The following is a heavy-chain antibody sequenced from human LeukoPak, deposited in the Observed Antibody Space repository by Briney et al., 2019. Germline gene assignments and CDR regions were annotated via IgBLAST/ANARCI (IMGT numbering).Heavy chain of an antibody. Sequence: PGGSLRLSCAVSGVIFSNYAMAWVRQAPGKGLEWVSTISGSGAGTYYAGSVKGRYTISRDNSENTVFLQMNSLRAEDTAVYYCAKFAGDSSGLYSYFDYWGQGTLVTASS. J-gene: IGHJ4*02. CDR3: AKFAGDSSGLYSYFDY. CDR2: ISGSGAGT. CDR1: GVIFSNYA. V-gene: IGHV3-23*01. D-gene: IGHD6-19*01.